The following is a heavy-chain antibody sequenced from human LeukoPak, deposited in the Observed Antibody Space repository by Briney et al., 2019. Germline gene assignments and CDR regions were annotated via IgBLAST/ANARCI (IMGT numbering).Heavy chain of an antibody. CDR3: ARHTFGSGWFDT. CDR2: IYPGDSDT. D-gene: IGHD3-16*01. CDR1: GYSFTSYW. J-gene: IGHJ5*02. V-gene: IGHV5-51*01. Sequence: GESLKISCKASGYSFTSYWIGWVRQMPGKRLEWIGIIYPGDSDTRYSPSFQGQVTISADKSISTGYLQWSSLKASDTAMYYCARHTFGSGWFDTWGQGTLVTVSS.